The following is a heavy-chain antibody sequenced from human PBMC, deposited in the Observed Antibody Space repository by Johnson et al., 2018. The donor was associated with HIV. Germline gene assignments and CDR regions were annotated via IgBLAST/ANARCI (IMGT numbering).Heavy chain of an antibody. J-gene: IGHJ3*02. CDR1: GITVSSNY. D-gene: IGHD6-6*01. CDR3: ARDRGIAARPFRYAFDI. V-gene: IGHV3-66*02. CDR2: IFTVGDV. Sequence: MQLVESGGGLAQPGGSLRLSCAASGITVSSNYMSWVRQAPGKGLEWVSVIFTVGDVYYADSVKGRFTISRDNSKNTLYLQMNSLRAEDTAVYYCARDRGIAARPFRYAFDIWGQGTKVTVSS.